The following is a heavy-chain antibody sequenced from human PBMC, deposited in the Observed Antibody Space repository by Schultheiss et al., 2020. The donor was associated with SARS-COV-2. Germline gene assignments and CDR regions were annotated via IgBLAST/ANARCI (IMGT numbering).Heavy chain of an antibody. V-gene: IGHV4-38-2*02. J-gene: IGHJ4*02. D-gene: IGHD3-9*01. Sequence: SETLSLTCAVSGYSISSGYYWSWIRQPPGKGLEWIGSIYHSGSTYYNPSLKSRVTISVDTSKNQFSLKLSSVTAADTAVYYCARDSPIRYWGQGTLVTVSS. CDR3: ARDSPIRY. CDR1: GYSISSGYY. CDR2: IYHSGST.